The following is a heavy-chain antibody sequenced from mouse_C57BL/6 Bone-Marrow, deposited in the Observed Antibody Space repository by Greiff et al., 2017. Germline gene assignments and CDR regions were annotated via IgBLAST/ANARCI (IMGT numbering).Heavy chain of an antibody. J-gene: IGHJ4*01. CDR2: IRSKSNNYAT. Sequence: EVQWVESGGGLVQPKGSLKLSCAASGFSFNTYAMNWVRQAPGKGLEWVARIRSKSNNYATYYADSVKDRFTISRDDSESMLYLQMNNLKTEDTAMYYCVKDSPVYAMDYWGQGTSVTVSS. V-gene: IGHV10-1*01. CDR1: GFSFNTYA. CDR3: VKDSPVYAMDY.